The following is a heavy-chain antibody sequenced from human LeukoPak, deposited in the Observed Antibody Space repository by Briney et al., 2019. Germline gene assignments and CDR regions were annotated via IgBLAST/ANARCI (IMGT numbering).Heavy chain of an antibody. CDR1: GFTFSDYY. CDR2: ISSSGSTI. V-gene: IGHV3-11*04. CDR3: ARWGDHGTRDAFDI. D-gene: IGHD1-7*01. Sequence: GGSLGLSCAASGFTFSDYYMSWIRQAPGKGLEWVSYISSSGSTIYYADSVKGRFTISRDNAKNSLYLQMNSRRAEDTAVYYCARWGDHGTRDAFDIWGQGTMVTVSS. J-gene: IGHJ3*02.